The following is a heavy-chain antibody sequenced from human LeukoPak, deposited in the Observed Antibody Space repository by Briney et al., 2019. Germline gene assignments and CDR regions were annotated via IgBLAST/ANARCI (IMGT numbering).Heavy chain of an antibody. CDR3: AGGVVAEQKGGFDY. Sequence: ASVKVSCEASGYTFTNYYTHWMRQAPGQGLEWMGIINPSGGSASYAQKFQGRVTMTRDASTSTVYMELSSLGSEDRALYYWAGGVVAEQKGGFDYWGQGTLVTVPS. D-gene: IGHD2-15*01. J-gene: IGHJ4*02. CDR2: INPSGGSA. CDR1: GYTFTNYY. V-gene: IGHV1-46*01.